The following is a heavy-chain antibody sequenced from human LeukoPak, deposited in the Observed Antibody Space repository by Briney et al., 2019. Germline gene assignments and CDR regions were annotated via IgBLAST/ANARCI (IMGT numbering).Heavy chain of an antibody. CDR1: GGSFSGYY. J-gene: IGHJ4*02. CDR2: INHSGST. V-gene: IGHV4-34*01. D-gene: IGHD3-22*01. CDR3: ARGKRGKGLKTYYYDSSGYWPIDY. Sequence: SETLSLTCAVYGGSFSGYYWSWFRQPPGKGLEWIGEINHSGSTNYNPSLKSRVTISVDTSKNQFSLKLSSVTAADTAVYYCARGKRGKGLKTYYYDSSGYWPIDYWGQGTLVTVSS.